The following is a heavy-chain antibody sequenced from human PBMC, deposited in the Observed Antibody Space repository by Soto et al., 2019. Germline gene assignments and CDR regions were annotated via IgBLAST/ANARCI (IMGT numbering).Heavy chain of an antibody. V-gene: IGHV3-21*01. CDR3: AREGSYWNDVGPD. CDR1: GFTFSSYS. CDR2: ISISSSYI. Sequence: GGALRLSCAASGFTFSSYSMNWVRQAPGKGLEWVSSISISSSYIYYADSVKGRFTISRDNAKNSLYLQMNSLRAEDTAVYFCAREGSYWNDVGPDWGQGTLVTASS. D-gene: IGHD1-1*01. J-gene: IGHJ4*02.